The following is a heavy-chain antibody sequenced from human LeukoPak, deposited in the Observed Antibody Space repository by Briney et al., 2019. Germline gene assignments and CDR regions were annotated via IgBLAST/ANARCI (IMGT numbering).Heavy chain of an antibody. V-gene: IGHV3-7*01. D-gene: IGHD6-19*01. CDR3: ARDVIAVAGEYFDY. CDR2: MKRDGSEI. CDR1: GFTFSTYW. J-gene: IGHJ4*02. Sequence: GGSLRLSCSASGFTFSTYWMSWVRQAPGKGLEWVANMKRDGSEIYYVDSVRGRFTISRDNARNSLYLQMNSLRAEDTAVYYCARDVIAVAGEYFDYWGQGTLVTVSS.